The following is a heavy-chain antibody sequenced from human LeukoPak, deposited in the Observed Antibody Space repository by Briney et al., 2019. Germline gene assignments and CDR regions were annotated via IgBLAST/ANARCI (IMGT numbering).Heavy chain of an antibody. CDR2: VWYDGNNK. D-gene: IGHD6-13*01. Sequence: GGSLRLSCAASGFTFRSYGMHWVRQAPGKGLEWVAIVWYDGNNKYYADSVKGRFTVSRDNSKDTVSLQLNSLRAEDTVVYYCARGSEAAAGAFDYWGQGALVTVPS. CDR3: ARGSEAAAGAFDY. J-gene: IGHJ4*02. CDR1: GFTFRSYG. V-gene: IGHV3-33*01.